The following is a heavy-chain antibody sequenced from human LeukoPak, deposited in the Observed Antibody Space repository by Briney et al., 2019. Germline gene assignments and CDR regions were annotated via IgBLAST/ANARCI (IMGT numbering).Heavy chain of an antibody. Sequence: PGGSLRLSCAASGFTFSTYSINWVRQAPEKGLEWVSSISSSSSYIHYADSVKGRFTISRNNAKNSLFLQMNSLRAEDTAVYYCAGINDYGDPTGAFDIWGQGTMVTVSS. V-gene: IGHV3-21*01. CDR2: ISSSSSYI. CDR3: AGINDYGDPTGAFDI. CDR1: GFTFSTYS. D-gene: IGHD4-17*01. J-gene: IGHJ3*02.